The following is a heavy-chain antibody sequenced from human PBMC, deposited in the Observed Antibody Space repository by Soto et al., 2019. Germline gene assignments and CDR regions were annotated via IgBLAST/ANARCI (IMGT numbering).Heavy chain of an antibody. D-gene: IGHD6-19*01. CDR1: GGTFSSYA. V-gene: IGHV1-69*01. J-gene: IGHJ6*02. CDR3: ARGIWAAVAISYYCYYGMDV. CDR2: IIPIFGTA. Sequence: QVQLVQSGAEVKKPGSSVKVSCKASGGTFSSYAISWVRQAPGQGLEWMGGIIPIFGTANYAQKFQGRVTITADESTSTAYMELSSLRSEDTAVYYCARGIWAAVAISYYCYYGMDVWGQGTTVTVSS.